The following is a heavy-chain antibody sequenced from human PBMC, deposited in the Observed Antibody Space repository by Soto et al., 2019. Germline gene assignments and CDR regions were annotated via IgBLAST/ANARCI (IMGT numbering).Heavy chain of an antibody. J-gene: IGHJ4*02. CDR2: INHSGST. V-gene: IGHV4-34*01. D-gene: IGHD4-17*01. CDR1: GGSFSGYY. Sequence: QVQLQQWGAGLLKPSETLSLTCAVYGGSFSGYYWSWIRQPPGKGLEWIGEINHSGSTNYNPSLKSRVTISVDTSKNQFSLKLSSVTAADTAVYYCARGQIEDYGDYSCYFDYWGQGTLVTVSS. CDR3: ARGQIEDYGDYSCYFDY.